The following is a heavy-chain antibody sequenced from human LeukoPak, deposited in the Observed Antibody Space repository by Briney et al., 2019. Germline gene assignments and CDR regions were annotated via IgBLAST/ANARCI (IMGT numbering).Heavy chain of an antibody. V-gene: IGHV3-23*01. CDR2: XSSSGGTT. Sequence: GGSLRLSCAASXXTFXXXXXXXXXXXPGXXXXWXSVXSSSGGTTNYADSVKGRFTVSRDNSKNTLYLQLNSLRAEDTAVYYCARPGGSYGYLSFDYWGQGTLVTVSS. CDR3: ARPGGSYGYLSFDY. J-gene: IGHJ4*02. CDR1: XXTFXXXX. D-gene: IGHD5-18*01.